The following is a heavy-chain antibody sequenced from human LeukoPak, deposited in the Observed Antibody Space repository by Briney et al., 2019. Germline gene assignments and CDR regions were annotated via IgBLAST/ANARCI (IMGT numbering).Heavy chain of an antibody. J-gene: IGHJ3*02. D-gene: IGHD3-3*01. CDR3: ATLSRGRYYDSFFRAFDI. CDR1: GFTFRRHS. CDR2: ISEGNSSTI. V-gene: IGHV3-48*01. Sequence: GGSLRLSCAASGFTFRRHSMNWVRQAPGKGLEWVSYISEGNSSTIYYADSVKGRFTISRDNAKNSLYLQMNSLRAEDTAVYYCATLSRGRYYDSFFRAFDIWGQGAMVTVPS.